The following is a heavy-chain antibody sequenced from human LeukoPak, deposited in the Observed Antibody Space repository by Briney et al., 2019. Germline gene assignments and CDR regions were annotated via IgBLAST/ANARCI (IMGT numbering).Heavy chain of an antibody. D-gene: IGHD5-24*01. CDR3: ARDEGRDGYNSY. CDR2: IYYSGST. V-gene: IGHV4-59*01. Sequence: PGGSLRLSCAASGFTFSSYAMSWVRQAPGKGLEWIVYIYYSGSTNYNPSLKSRVTISVDTSKNQFSLKLSSVTAADTAVYYCARDEGRDGYNSYWGQGTLVTVSS. J-gene: IGHJ4*02. CDR1: GFTFSSYA.